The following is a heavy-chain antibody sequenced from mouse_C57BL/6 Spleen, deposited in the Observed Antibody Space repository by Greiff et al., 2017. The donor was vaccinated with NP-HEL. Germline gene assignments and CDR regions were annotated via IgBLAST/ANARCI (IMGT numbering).Heavy chain of an antibody. D-gene: IGHD2-1*01. V-gene: IGHV1-82*01. CDR3: ARKTGNPYFDY. CDR1: GYAFSSSW. Sequence: QVQLQQSGPELVKPGASVKISCKASGYAFSSSWMNWVKQRPGKGLEWIGRIYPGAGDTNYNGKFKGKATLTADKSSSTAYMQLSSLTSEDSAVYFCARKTGNPYFDYWGQGTTLTVSS. J-gene: IGHJ2*01. CDR2: IYPGAGDT.